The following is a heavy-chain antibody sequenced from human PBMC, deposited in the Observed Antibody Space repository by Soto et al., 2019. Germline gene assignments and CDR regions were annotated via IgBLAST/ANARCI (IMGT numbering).Heavy chain of an antibody. D-gene: IGHD3-22*01. Sequence: EVQLVESGGDLVQPGGSLRLSCAASGFTFSTYWMHWVRQAPGKGLLWVSRIKTDGTYATYADSVKGRFTISRDNAKNPLYLQMNSLRVEDAAVYYCAPGGSGYYANWGQGTLVTVSS. V-gene: IGHV3-74*01. J-gene: IGHJ4*02. CDR2: IKTDGTYA. CDR1: GFTFSTYW. CDR3: APGGSGYYAN.